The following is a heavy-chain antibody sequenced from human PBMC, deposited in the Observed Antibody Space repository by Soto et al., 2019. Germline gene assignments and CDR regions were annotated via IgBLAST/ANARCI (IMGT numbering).Heavy chain of an antibody. J-gene: IGHJ4*02. CDR1: GGSISSSSYY. Sequence: SETQSLTCTVSGGSISSSSYYWGWIRQPPGKGLEWIGSIYYSGSTYYNPSLKSRVTISVDTSKNQFSLKLSSVTAADTAVYYCARPYYYDSSGELYFDYWGQGTLVTVSS. CDR3: ARPYYYDSSGELYFDY. V-gene: IGHV4-39*01. D-gene: IGHD3-22*01. CDR2: IYYSGST.